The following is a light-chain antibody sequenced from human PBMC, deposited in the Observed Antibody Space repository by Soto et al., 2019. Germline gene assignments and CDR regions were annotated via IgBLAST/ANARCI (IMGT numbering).Light chain of an antibody. CDR3: SSYTGSSTPYV. V-gene: IGLV2-14*01. CDR1: SSDVGGYNY. CDR2: EVS. J-gene: IGLJ1*01. Sequence: QSALTQPASVSRTPGQSITISCTRTSSDVGGYNYVSWYQQHPGKAPKLMIYEVSNRPSGVSNRFSGSKSGNTASLTISGLQAEDEADYYCSSYTGSSTPYVFGTGTKLTVL.